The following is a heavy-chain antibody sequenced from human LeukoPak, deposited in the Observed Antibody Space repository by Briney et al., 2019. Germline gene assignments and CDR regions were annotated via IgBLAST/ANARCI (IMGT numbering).Heavy chain of an antibody. CDR1: GDSVSSNSAA. CDR2: TYYRSKWYN. V-gene: IGHV6-1*01. Sequence: SQTLSLTCAISGDSVSSNSAAWNWIRQSPSRGLEWLGRTYYRSKWYNDYAVSVKSRITINPDTSKNQFSLQLNSVTPEDTAVYYCARVGYDILTGYYQYYFDYWGQGTLVTVSS. D-gene: IGHD3-9*01. CDR3: ARVGYDILTGYYQYYFDY. J-gene: IGHJ4*02.